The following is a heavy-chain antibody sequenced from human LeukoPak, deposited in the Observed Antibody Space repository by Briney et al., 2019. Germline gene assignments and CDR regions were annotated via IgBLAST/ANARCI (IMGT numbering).Heavy chain of an antibody. V-gene: IGHV4-39*07. J-gene: IGHJ5*02. CDR3: ARAPQRSYQHNWFDP. CDR2: INHSGST. D-gene: IGHD2-21*01. CDR1: GGSISSSGYY. Sequence: SETLSLTCTVSGGSISSSGYYWSWIRQPPGKGLEWIGEINHSGSTNYNPSLKSRVTISVDTSKNQFSLKLSSVTAADTAVYYCARAPQRSYQHNWFDPWGQGTLVTVSS.